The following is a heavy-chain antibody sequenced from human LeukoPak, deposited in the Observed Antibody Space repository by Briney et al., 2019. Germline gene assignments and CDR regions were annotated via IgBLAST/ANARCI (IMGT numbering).Heavy chain of an antibody. CDR3: ARGGDDSSGYYLNSGWFDP. D-gene: IGHD3-22*01. CDR1: GGSFSGYY. V-gene: IGHV4-34*01. Sequence: SETLSLTCAVYGGSFSGYYWSWIRQPPGKGLEWIGEINHSGSTNYNPSLKSRVTISVDTSKNQFSLKLSSVTAADTAVYYCARGGDDSSGYYLNSGWFDPWGQGTLVTVSS. CDR2: INHSGST. J-gene: IGHJ5*02.